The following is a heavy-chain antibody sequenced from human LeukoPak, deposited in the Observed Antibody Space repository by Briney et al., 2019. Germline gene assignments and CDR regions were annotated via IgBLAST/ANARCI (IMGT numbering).Heavy chain of an antibody. J-gene: IGHJ3*02. CDR1: GFSVTNNY. D-gene: IGHD3-22*01. CDR3: AKMSNYYNSLGYYAFDI. Sequence: GGSLRLSCAVSGFSVTNNYMSWVRQAPGKGLEWVSVFYVGGATYYADSVKGRFTISRDNSKNTLHLQMKSLRAEDTAVYYCAKMSNYYNSLGYYAFDIWGQGTMVTVSS. CDR2: FYVGGAT. V-gene: IGHV3-66*01.